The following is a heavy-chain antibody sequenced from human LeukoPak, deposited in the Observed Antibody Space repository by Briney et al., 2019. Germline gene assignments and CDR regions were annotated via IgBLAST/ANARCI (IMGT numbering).Heavy chain of an antibody. CDR3: ARGLWFGELFNHPFDY. D-gene: IGHD3-10*01. V-gene: IGHV1-69*13. CDR2: IIPIFGTA. Sequence: GASVKVSCKASGYTITNNWMHWVRQAPGQGLEWMGGIIPIFGTANYAQKFQGRVTITADESTSTAYMELSSLRSEDTAVYYCARGLWFGELFNHPFDYWGQGTLVTVSS. CDR1: GYTITNNW. J-gene: IGHJ4*02.